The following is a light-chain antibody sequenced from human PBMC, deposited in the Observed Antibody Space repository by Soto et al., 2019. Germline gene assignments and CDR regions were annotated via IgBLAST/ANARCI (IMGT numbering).Light chain of an antibody. Sequence: DIQMTQSPYSLSAAVGDSVTITCRASQSISSYLNWYQQKPGKAPKLLIYAASSLQSGVPSRFSGSGSRTDFTLTISSLQPEYFATYYCQQSYSTPLTCGQGTRLEIK. CDR2: AAS. J-gene: IGKJ5*01. CDR3: QQSYSTPLT. V-gene: IGKV1-39*01. CDR1: QSISSY.